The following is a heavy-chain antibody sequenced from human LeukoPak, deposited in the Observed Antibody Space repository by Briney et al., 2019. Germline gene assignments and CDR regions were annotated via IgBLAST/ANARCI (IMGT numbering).Heavy chain of an antibody. D-gene: IGHD5-18*01. CDR1: GGSISSGGYS. V-gene: IGHV4-30-2*01. CDR2: IYHSGST. Sequence: SQTLSLTCTVSGGSISSGGYSWSWIRQPPGKGLEWIGYIYHSGSTYYNPSLKSRVTISVDRSKNQFSLKLSSVTAADTAVYYCARRGYTRGQVGYYFDYWGQGTLVTVSS. J-gene: IGHJ4*02. CDR3: ARRGYTRGQVGYYFDY.